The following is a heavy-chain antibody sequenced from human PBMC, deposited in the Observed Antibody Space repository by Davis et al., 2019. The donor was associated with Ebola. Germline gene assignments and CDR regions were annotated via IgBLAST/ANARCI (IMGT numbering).Heavy chain of an antibody. CDR1: GYSFTSYW. CDR3: ARGDDFWSGIYYYYYMDV. D-gene: IGHD3-3*01. J-gene: IGHJ6*03. CDR2: IDPSDSYT. Sequence: GESLKISCKGSGYSFTSYWISWVRQMPGKGLEWMGRIDPSDSYTNYSPSFQGHVTISADKSISPAYLQWSSLKASDTAMYYCARGDDFWSGIYYYYYMDVWGKGTTVTVSS. V-gene: IGHV5-10-1*01.